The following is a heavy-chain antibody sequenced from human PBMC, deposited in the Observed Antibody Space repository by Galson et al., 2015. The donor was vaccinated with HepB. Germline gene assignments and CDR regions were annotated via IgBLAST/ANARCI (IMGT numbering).Heavy chain of an antibody. CDR3: AREGYSSGWSFDY. V-gene: IGHV4-59*01. D-gene: IGHD6-19*01. J-gene: IGHJ4*02. CDR2: IYYSGST. Sequence: ETLSLTCTVSGGSISSYYWSWIRQPPGKGLEWIGYIYYSGSTNYNPSLKSRVTISVDTSKNQFSLKLSSVTAADTAVYYCAREGYSSGWSFDYWGQGTLVTVSS. CDR1: GGSISSYY.